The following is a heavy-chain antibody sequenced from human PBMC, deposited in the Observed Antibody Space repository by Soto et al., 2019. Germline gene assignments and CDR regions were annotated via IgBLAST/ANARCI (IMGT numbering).Heavy chain of an antibody. V-gene: IGHV3-74*01. J-gene: IGHJ4*02. CDR1: VFTFSSSW. CDR2: INSDGTDT. Sequence: GGSLRLSGAASVFTFSSSWMHWVRQAPGKGLVWVSHINSDGTDTNYADSVKGRFTISRDNAKNTVYLQMNSLRAEDTAVYYCARDWSYALNYWGQGSLVTVSS. CDR3: ARDWSYALNY. D-gene: IGHD3-16*01.